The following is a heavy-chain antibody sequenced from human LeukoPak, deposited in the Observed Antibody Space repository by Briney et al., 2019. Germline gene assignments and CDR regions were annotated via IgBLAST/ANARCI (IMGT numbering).Heavy chain of an antibody. V-gene: IGHV3-23*01. D-gene: IGHD1-20*01. J-gene: IGHJ3*02. CDR1: RFTFSSYA. Sequence: GGSLRLSCAASRFTFSSYAMSWVRQAPGKGLEWVSAISGSGGSTYYADSVKGRFTISRDNSKNTLYLQMNSLRAEDTAVYYCAKDLGDNWNETRAFDIWGQGTMVTVSS. CDR2: ISGSGGST. CDR3: AKDLGDNWNETRAFDI.